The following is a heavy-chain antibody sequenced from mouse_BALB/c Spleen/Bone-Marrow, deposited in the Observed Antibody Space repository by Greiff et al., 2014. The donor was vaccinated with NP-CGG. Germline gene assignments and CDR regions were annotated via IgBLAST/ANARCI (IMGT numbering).Heavy chain of an antibody. Sequence: VQGVESGVELVKPGASVKLSCKASGNTFTSYDINWVRQRPEQGLEWIGWIFPGDSTTKYNEKFKGKATLSTDKSSSTAHMQLSRLTSEDSAVYFCVRSRLRDWYFDVWGAGTTVTISS. CDR1: GNTFTSYD. CDR2: IFPGDSTT. J-gene: IGHJ1*01. V-gene: IGHV1S56*01. CDR3: VRSRLRDWYFDV. D-gene: IGHD1-2*01.